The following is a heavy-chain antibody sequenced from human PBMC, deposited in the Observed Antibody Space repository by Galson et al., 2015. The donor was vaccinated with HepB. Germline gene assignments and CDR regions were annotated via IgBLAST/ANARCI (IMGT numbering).Heavy chain of an antibody. V-gene: IGHV3-30-3*01. CDR2: ISYDGSNK. CDR1: GFTFSSYA. J-gene: IGHJ6*02. D-gene: IGHD1-26*01. Sequence: SLRLSCAASGFTFSSYAMHWVRQAPGKGLEWVTIISYDGSNKYYADSVKGRFTISRDNSKNTLYLQMNSLRGEDTAVYYCARDGEWEPPGSSNYYYYGMDVWGQGTTVTVSS. CDR3: ARDGEWEPPGSSNYYYYGMDV.